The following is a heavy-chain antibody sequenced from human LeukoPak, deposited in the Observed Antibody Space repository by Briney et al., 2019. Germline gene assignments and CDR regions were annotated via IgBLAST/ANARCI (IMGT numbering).Heavy chain of an antibody. V-gene: IGHV4-34*01. J-gene: IGHJ1*01. D-gene: IGHD3-10*01. Sequence: PSETLSLTCAVYGGSFSGYYWSWIRQPPEKGLDWIGEITRTGRINYNPSLKSRATISVDTSKNQFSLKLSSVTAADTAVYYCARESFRGVTYSEYFQHWGQGTLVTVSS. CDR3: ARESFRGVTYSEYFQH. CDR1: GGSFSGYY. CDR2: ITRTGRI.